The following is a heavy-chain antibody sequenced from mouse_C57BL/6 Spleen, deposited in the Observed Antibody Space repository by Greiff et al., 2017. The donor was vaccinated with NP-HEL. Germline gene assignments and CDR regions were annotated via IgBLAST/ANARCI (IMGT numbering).Heavy chain of an antibody. Sequence: VQLQESDAELVKPGASVKISCKVSGYTFTDHTIHWMKQRPEQGLEWIGYIYPRDGSTKYNEKFKGKATLTADKSSSTAYMQLNRLTSEDSAVYFCARDGNYEQYFDYWGQGTTLTVSS. J-gene: IGHJ2*01. D-gene: IGHD2-1*01. CDR3: ARDGNYEQYFDY. CDR1: GYTFTDHT. V-gene: IGHV1-78*01. CDR2: IYPRDGST.